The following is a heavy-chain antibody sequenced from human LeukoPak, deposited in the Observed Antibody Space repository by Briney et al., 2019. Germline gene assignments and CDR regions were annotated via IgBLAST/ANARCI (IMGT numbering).Heavy chain of an antibody. CDR2: INHSGST. CDR3: ARYASFGGVIVIREGYFDY. Sequence: SETLSLTCAVYGGSFSGYYWSWIRQPPGKGLEWIGEINHSGSTNYNPSLKSRVTISVDTSKNQFSLKLSSVTAADTAVYYCARYASFGGVIVIREGYFDYWGQGTLVTVSS. J-gene: IGHJ4*02. D-gene: IGHD3-16*02. V-gene: IGHV4-34*01. CDR1: GGSFSGYY.